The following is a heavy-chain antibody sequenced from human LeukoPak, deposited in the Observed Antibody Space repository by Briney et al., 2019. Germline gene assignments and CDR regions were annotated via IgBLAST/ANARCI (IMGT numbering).Heavy chain of an antibody. J-gene: IGHJ6*02. CDR3: ARDVAGLGESTYYYYYYGMDV. D-gene: IGHD6-19*01. Sequence: SETLSLTCTVSGGSISSSSYYWGWIRQPPGKGLEWIGSIYYSGSTYYNPSLKSRVTISVDTSKNQFSLKLSSVTAADTAVYYCARDVAGLGESTYYYYYYGMDVWGQGTTVTVSS. V-gene: IGHV4-39*07. CDR1: GGSISSSSYY. CDR2: IYYSGST.